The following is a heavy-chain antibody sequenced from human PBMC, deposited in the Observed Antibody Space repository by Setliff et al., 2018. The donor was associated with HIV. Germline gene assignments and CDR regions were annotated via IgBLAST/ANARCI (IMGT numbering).Heavy chain of an antibody. CDR1: GGPISSSNCY. J-gene: IGHJ1*01. D-gene: IGHD3-22*01. CDR2: IYYSGST. V-gene: IGHV4-39*01. Sequence: PSETLSLTCTVSGGPISSSNCYWGWIRQPPGKGLEWIGSIYYSGSTLYNPSLKSRVTISVDTSRNQFSLKLNSVTAADTAVYYCARQVSGSSGYYYPLHIHHWGQGTLVTVSS. CDR3: ARQVSGSSGYYYPLHIHH.